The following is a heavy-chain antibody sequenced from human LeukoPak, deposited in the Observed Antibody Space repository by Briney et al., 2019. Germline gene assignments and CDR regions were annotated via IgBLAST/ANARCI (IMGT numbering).Heavy chain of an antibody. J-gene: IGHJ4*02. V-gene: IGHV3-23*01. CDR3: ARAGLRVYYFDY. D-gene: IGHD5-12*01. CDR2: IGGNGDNI. Sequence: GGSLRLSCAASEFTFNNYAMNWVRQAPGKGLEWVSVIGGNGDNIYYADSVKGRFTISRDNAKNSLYLQMNSLRDEDTAVYYCARAGLRVYYFDYWGQETLVTVSS. CDR1: EFTFNNYA.